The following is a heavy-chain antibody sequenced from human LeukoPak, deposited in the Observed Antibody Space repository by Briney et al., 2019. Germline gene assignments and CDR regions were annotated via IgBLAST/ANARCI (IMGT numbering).Heavy chain of an antibody. V-gene: IGHV4-4*07. Sequence: SSETLSLTCTVSGGSISSYYWSWIRQPAGKGLEWVGRIYSSGSTSYNPSLKSRVTMSVDTSKNQFSLKLSSVTAADTAVYYCARGIAPFPYYYYYMDVWGKGTTVTVSS. CDR2: IYSSGST. D-gene: IGHD2-15*01. CDR3: ARGIAPFPYYYYYMDV. CDR1: GGSISSYY. J-gene: IGHJ6*03.